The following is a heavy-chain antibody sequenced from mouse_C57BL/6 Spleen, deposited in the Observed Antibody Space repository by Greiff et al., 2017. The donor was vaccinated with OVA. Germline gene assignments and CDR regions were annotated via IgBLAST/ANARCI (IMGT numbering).Heavy chain of an antibody. CDR2: IYPGSGST. D-gene: IGHD2-4*01. CDR3: ARGGYYDFAWDAMED. Sequence: QVHLKQPGAELVKPGASVKMSCKASGYTFTSYWITWVKQRPGQGLEWIGDIYPGSGSTNYNEKFKSKATLTVDTSSSTAYMQLSSLTSEDSAVYYCARGGYYDFAWDAMEDWGHVTSVSAYS. J-gene: IGHJ4*01. CDR1: GYTFTSYW. V-gene: IGHV1-55*01.